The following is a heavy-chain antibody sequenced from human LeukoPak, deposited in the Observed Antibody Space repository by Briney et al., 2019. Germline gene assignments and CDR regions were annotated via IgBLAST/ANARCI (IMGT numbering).Heavy chain of an antibody. CDR2: IYHTGST. V-gene: IGHV4-30-2*01. CDR3: ARLQYCSGTSCYWFDP. D-gene: IGHD2-2*01. J-gene: IGHJ5*02. Sequence: SETLSLTCXVSGGSISSGLYSWSWIRQPLGKGLVWIGYIYHTGSTYYNPSLKSRVTISVDTSKNQFSLRLSSVTAADTAVYYCARLQYCSGTSCYWFDPWGQGTLVTVSS. CDR1: GGSISSGLYS.